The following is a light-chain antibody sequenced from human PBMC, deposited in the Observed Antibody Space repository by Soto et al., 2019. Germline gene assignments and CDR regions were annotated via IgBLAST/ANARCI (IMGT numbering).Light chain of an antibody. CDR3: QQYNSYSWT. Sequence: EIWLTQFPGTLSLSPGERATLSCTASQSFNSNYLAWYQQKPGQAPRLLIYGASTRATGIPDRFSGSGSGTDFTLTISRLEPEDFATYYCQQYNSYSWTFGQGTKVDIK. CDR2: GAS. J-gene: IGKJ1*01. V-gene: IGKV3-20*01. CDR1: QSFNSNY.